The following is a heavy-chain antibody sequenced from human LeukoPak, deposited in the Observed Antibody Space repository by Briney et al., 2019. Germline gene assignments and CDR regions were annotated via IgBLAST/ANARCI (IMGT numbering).Heavy chain of an antibody. CDR3: ARGPPDCSSTSCYAFDAFDI. CDR2: MYSSGST. D-gene: IGHD2-2*01. J-gene: IGHJ3*02. CDR1: DDSITMYY. V-gene: IGHV4-39*07. Sequence: SETLSLTCSVSDDSITMYYWGWIRQPPGKGLEWIGSMYSSGSTYYNPSLKSRVTISVDTSKNQFSLKLSSVTAADTAVYYCARGPPDCSSTSCYAFDAFDIWGQGTMVTVSS.